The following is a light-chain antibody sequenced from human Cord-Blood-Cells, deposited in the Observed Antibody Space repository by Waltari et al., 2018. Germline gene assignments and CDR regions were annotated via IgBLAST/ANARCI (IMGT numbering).Light chain of an antibody. V-gene: IGLV6-57*01. CDR2: EDY. CDR3: QSYDSSNVV. CDR1: SGSIASNH. Sequence: FLLAQPPSVSESPGKTVTLSCTRSSGSIASNHVQWYQQRPGSSPPTVIYEDYQRHSGVPDRFSGSSDSSSNSASLTISGLKTEDEADYYCQSYDSSNVVFGGGTTLTVL. J-gene: IGLJ2*01.